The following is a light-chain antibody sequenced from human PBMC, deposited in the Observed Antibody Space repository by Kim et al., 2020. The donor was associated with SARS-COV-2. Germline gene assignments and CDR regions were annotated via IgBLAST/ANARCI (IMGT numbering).Light chain of an antibody. CDR3: QQYGSSPGT. CDR1: QSVSSSY. V-gene: IGKV3-20*01. CDR2: GAS. Sequence: EIVLTQSPGTLSLSPGERATLSCRASQSVSSSYLAWYQQKPGQAPRLLIYGASSRATGIPDRFSGSGSGTDCTLTISRLEPEDCAVYYCQQYGSSPGTFGQGTKVDIK. J-gene: IGKJ1*01.